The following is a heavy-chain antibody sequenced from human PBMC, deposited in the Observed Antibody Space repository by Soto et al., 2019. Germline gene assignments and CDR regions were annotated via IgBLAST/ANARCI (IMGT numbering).Heavy chain of an antibody. CDR3: ARATGVSYDQGGLVH. D-gene: IGHD3-3*01. Sequence: SETLSLTCTVSGVSVSTYYWNWIRQAPGKGLEWIGYIYRTGSTNYNPSLKSRVTISIDTSKNQFSLRLTSVTAADTAVYYCARATGVSYDQGGLVHWGQGTLVTVSS. J-gene: IGHJ1*01. CDR2: IYRTGST. CDR1: GVSVSTYY. V-gene: IGHV4-59*02.